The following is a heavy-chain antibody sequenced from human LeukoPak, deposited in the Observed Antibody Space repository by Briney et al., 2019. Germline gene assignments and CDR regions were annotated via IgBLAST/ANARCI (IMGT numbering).Heavy chain of an antibody. CDR1: GFTFNYYW. J-gene: IGHJ3*02. CDR2: IKEDGSEN. D-gene: IGHD3-22*01. V-gene: IGHV3-7*01. Sequence: GGSLRLSCVASGFTFNYYWMSWVRKAPGKGLEWLANIKEDGSENYSVDSVKGRFTISRDNAKNSLYLQMNSLRAEDTAVYYCAREGGGNYYDSSGYFDIWGQGTMVTVSS. CDR3: AREGGGNYYDSSGYFDI.